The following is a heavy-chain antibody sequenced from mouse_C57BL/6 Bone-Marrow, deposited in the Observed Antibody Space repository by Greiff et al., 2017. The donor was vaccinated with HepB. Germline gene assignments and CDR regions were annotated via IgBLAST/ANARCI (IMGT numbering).Heavy chain of an antibody. J-gene: IGHJ4*01. V-gene: IGHV5-9-1*02. Sequence: DVMLVESGEGLVKPGGSLKLSCAASGFTFSSYAMSWVRQTPEKRLEWVAYISSGGDYIYYADTVKGRFTISRDNARNTLYLQRSSLKSEDTAMYYCTRDGGDYDYDVGAMDYWGQGTSVTVSS. D-gene: IGHD2-4*01. CDR3: TRDGGDYDYDVGAMDY. CDR2: ISSGGDYI. CDR1: GFTFSSYA.